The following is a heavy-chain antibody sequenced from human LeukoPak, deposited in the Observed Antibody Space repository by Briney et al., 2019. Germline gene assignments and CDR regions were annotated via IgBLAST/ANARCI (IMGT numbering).Heavy chain of an antibody. CDR3: ARDSSGWYGWFDP. D-gene: IGHD6-19*01. Sequence: ASVKVSCKASGYTFTGYYMHWVRQAPGQGLEWMGWINPNSGGTNYAQKFQGRVTMTRDTSISTAYMKLSRLRSDDTAVYYCARDSSGWYGWFDPWGQGTLVTVSS. CDR2: INPNSGGT. V-gene: IGHV1-2*02. CDR1: GYTFTGYY. J-gene: IGHJ5*02.